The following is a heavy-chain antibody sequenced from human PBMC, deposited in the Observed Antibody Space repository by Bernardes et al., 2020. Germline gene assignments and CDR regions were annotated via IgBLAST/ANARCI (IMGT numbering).Heavy chain of an antibody. CDR1: GFTFGSYC. Sequence: GGSLRLSCAAFGFTFGSYCMSWVRQTPGKGLEWVACIKQDGSEKHYVDSVKGRFTISRDNAKNSLYLQMDRLGAGDMARYYCARGDSGSQELYSWFDPWGQGTLVTVSS. V-gene: IGHV3-7*01. D-gene: IGHD1-26*01. CDR2: IKQDGSEK. J-gene: IGHJ5*02. CDR3: ARGDSGSQELYSWFDP.